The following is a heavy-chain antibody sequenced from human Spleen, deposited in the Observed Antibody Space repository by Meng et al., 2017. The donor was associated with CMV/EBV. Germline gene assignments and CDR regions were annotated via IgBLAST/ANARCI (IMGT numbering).Heavy chain of an antibody. D-gene: IGHD3-10*01. Sequence: GGSLRLSCAASGFTFSTYPMHWVRQAPGKGLEWVAVISHDGTNKYYADSAKGRFTISRDNSKNTRYLQMNSLRAEDTAIYYCAKAITMVRGASYYGMDVWGQGTTVTVSS. CDR2: ISHDGTNK. V-gene: IGHV3-30*04. CDR3: AKAITMVRGASYYGMDV. CDR1: GFTFSTYP. J-gene: IGHJ6*02.